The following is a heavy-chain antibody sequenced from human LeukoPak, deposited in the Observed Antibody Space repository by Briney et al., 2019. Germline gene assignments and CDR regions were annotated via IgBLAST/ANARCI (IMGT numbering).Heavy chain of an antibody. D-gene: IGHD2-21*01. CDR1: GGSVTSGTYY. CDR2: RYYSGGT. V-gene: IGHV4-61*01. CDR3: ARGFDSNWFDP. J-gene: IGHJ5*02. Sequence: SETLSLTCTVSGGSVTSGTYYWSWIRQPPGKGLEWIGYRYYSGGTNYNPSLKSRVTISVDMSKNQFSLKLSSVTAADTAVYYCARGFDSNWFDPWGQGTLVTVSS.